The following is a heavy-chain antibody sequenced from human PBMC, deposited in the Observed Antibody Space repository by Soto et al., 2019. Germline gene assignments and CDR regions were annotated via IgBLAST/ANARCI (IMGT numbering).Heavy chain of an antibody. J-gene: IGHJ4*02. Sequence: QVHLQESGPGLVKPSQTPSLTCTVSGGSISSGGYYWSWIRQHPGKGLEWIGNIYYSGSTYYNPSLKSRVSISVDASKNQFSLRLSSVTAADTAVYSCARIDGGSSGWFSYWGQGTLVTVSS. V-gene: IGHV4-31*03. CDR3: ARIDGGSSGWFSY. D-gene: IGHD6-19*01. CDR1: GGSISSGGYY. CDR2: IYYSGST.